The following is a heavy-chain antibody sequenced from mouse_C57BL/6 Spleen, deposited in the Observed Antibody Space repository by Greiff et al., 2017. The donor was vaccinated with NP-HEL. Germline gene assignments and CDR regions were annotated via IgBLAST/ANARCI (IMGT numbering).Heavy chain of an antibody. CDR2: IYPSDSET. J-gene: IGHJ2*01. D-gene: IGHD2-5*01. V-gene: IGHV1-61*01. Sequence: QVQLQQPGAELVRPGSSVKLSCKASGYTFTSYGMDWVKQRPGQGLEWIGNIYPSDSETHYNQKFKDKATLTVDKSSSTAYMQLSSLTSEDSAVYYCARDHYSNLDYWGQGTTLTVSS. CDR1: GYTFTSYG. CDR3: ARDHYSNLDY.